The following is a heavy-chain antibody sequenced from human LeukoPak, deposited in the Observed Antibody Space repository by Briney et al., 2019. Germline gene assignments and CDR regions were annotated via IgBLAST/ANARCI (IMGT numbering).Heavy chain of an antibody. J-gene: IGHJ4*02. CDR3: ARWGSGYFDY. V-gene: IGHV4-39*07. Sequence: EWIGSIYYSGSTYYTPSLKSRVTISVDTSKNQFSLNLSSVTAADTAVYYCARWGSGYFDYWGQGTQVTVSS. CDR2: IYYSGST. D-gene: IGHD6-19*01.